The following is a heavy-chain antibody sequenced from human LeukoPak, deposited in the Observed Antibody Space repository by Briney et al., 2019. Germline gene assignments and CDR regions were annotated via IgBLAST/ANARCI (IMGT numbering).Heavy chain of an antibody. Sequence: GGSLRLSCAASGFTFSAYWMHWVRQAPGKGLVWVSRISSDGSFTSYADSVKGRFTISRDHAKNTVYLQMNSLRAEDTAVYYCARDFPIADSSGCYLDYWGQGTLVTVSS. D-gene: IGHD3-22*01. J-gene: IGHJ4*02. CDR2: ISSDGSFT. CDR1: GFTFSAYW. V-gene: IGHV3-74*01. CDR3: ARDFPIADSSGCYLDY.